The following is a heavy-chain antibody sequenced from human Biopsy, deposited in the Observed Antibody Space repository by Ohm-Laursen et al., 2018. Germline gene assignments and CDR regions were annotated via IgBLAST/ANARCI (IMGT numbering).Heavy chain of an antibody. V-gene: IGHV3-30*18. CDR3: AKDLSVYYYDGIDV. Sequence: SLRLSCSASGFTFRTYGTHWVRLAPGKGLEWVAVISYDQITKHYADSVRGRFTISRDNSKNTLYMQVNSLRAEDTAVYYCAKDLSVYYYDGIDVWGQGTTVTVSS. CDR1: GFTFRTYG. J-gene: IGHJ6*02. CDR2: ISYDQITK. D-gene: IGHD5/OR15-5a*01.